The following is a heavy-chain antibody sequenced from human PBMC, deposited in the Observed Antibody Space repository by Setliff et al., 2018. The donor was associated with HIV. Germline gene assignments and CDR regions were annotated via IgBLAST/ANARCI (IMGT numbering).Heavy chain of an antibody. Sequence: SVKVSCKASGGSFSSYGISWVRQAPGQGLEWMGGIIPMYRTANYAQKLQGRVTITADESTSTAYMELSRLRSDDTAVYYCARGALGGDYAGDLDFWGQGTPVTVSS. D-gene: IGHD3-16*01. CDR1: GGSFSSYG. J-gene: IGHJ4*01. CDR3: ARGALGGDYAGDLDF. V-gene: IGHV1-69*13. CDR2: IIPMYRTA.